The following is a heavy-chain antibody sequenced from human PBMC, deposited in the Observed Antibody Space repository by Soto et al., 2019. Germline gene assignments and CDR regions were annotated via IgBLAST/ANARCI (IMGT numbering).Heavy chain of an antibody. CDR2: INFSGST. Sequence: SETLSLTCTVSSVSIYSGSFHWGWIRQPPGKGLEWIGSINFSGSTYYNPSLKSRVTISVDTSKNQFSLNLRSVTAADTAVYYCARRHAPRYTTGNNHFDFWGQGSLVTVS. CDR1: SVSIYSGSFH. D-gene: IGHD1-1*01. V-gene: IGHV4-39*01. CDR3: ARRHAPRYTTGNNHFDF. J-gene: IGHJ4*02.